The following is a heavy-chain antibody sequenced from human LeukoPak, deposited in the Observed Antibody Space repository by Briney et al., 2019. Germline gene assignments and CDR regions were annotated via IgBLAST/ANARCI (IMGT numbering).Heavy chain of an antibody. CDR3: ASVNYYYDSSGPPDY. CDR2: ISYDGSNK. J-gene: IGHJ4*02. V-gene: IGHV3-30*03. Sequence: GGSLRLSCAASGFTFSSYGMHWVRQALGKGLEWVAVISYDGSNKYYADSVKGRFTISRDNSKNSLYLQMNSLRDEDTAVYYCASVNYYYDSSGPPDYWGQGTLVTVSS. D-gene: IGHD3-22*01. CDR1: GFTFSSYG.